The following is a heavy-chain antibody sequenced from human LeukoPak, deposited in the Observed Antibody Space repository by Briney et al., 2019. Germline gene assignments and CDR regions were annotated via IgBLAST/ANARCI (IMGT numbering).Heavy chain of an antibody. CDR1: GGSISSGSYY. J-gene: IGHJ4*02. CDR2: FYYSGRT. Sequence: PSETLSLTCTVSGGSISSGSYYWDWIRQPPGKGLEWIGGFYYSGRTYYNPSLKSRVTISVDTSKNQFSLRLSSVTAADTAVYYCARVLPAGGSGGYWGQGTLVTVSS. CDR3: ARVLPAGGSGGY. D-gene: IGHD3-10*01. V-gene: IGHV4-39*07.